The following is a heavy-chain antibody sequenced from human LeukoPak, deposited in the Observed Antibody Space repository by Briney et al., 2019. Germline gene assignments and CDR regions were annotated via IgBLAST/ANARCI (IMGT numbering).Heavy chain of an antibody. CDR3: AKADYGSGVSIDY. CDR1: GFTFSRYS. Sequence: GGSLRLSCAASGFTFSRYSMNWVRQAPGKGLEWVSSISTSSSYIYYADSVRGRFTISRANSKNTLHLQMNSLRAEDTAMYYCAKADYGSGVSIDYWGEGTLVTVSS. D-gene: IGHD3-10*01. CDR2: ISTSSSYI. V-gene: IGHV3-21*04. J-gene: IGHJ4*02.